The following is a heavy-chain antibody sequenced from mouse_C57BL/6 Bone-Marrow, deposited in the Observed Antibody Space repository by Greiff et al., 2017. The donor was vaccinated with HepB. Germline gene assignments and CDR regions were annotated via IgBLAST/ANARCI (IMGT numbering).Heavy chain of an antibody. D-gene: IGHD1-1*01. CDR3: ARDSSYWYFDV. Sequence: EVQLVESEGGLVQPGSSMKLSCTASGFTFSDYYMAWVRQVPEKGLEWVANSNYDGSSTYYLDSLKSRFIISRDNAKNILYLQMSSLKSEDTATYYCARDSSYWYFDVWGTGTTVTVSS. CDR1: GFTFSDYY. J-gene: IGHJ1*03. V-gene: IGHV5-16*01. CDR2: SNYDGSST.